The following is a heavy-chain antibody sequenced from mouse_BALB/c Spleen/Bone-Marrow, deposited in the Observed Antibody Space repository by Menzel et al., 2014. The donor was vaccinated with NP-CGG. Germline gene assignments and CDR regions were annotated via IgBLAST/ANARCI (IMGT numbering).Heavy chain of an antibody. CDR3: TRGGNWEDFDY. CDR2: ISSGSSTI. Sequence: EVKLVDSGGGLVQPGGSRKLSCAASGFTFSGFGMHWVRQAPEKGLEWVAYISSGSSTIFYADTVKGRFTISRDNPKNTLFLQMTSLRSEDTAMYYCTRGGNWEDFDYWGQGTTLTVSS. V-gene: IGHV5-17*02. J-gene: IGHJ2*01. D-gene: IGHD4-1*01. CDR1: GFTFSGFG.